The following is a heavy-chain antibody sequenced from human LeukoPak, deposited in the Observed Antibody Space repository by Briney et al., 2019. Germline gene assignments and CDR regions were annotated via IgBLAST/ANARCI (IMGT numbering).Heavy chain of an antibody. CDR1: GYTLTDYY. V-gene: IGHV1-2*06. CDR2: INPNSGGT. D-gene: IGHD3-22*01. J-gene: IGHJ4*02. Sequence: RASVTVSCKASGYTLTDYYMHWVRQAPGQGLEWMGRINPNSGGTNYAQKFQGRVTMTRDTSISTVYMELSRLRSDDTAVYYCARVGYYESSGYYEYWGQGTLVTVSS. CDR3: ARVGYYESSGYYEY.